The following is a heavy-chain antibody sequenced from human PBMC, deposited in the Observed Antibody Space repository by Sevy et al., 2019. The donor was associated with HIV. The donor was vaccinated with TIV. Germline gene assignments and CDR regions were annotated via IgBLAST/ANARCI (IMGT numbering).Heavy chain of an antibody. Sequence: GGSLRLSCAASGFTFRSYGMHWVRQAPGKGLEWVAVIWYDGSHTKYADSVKGRLTISRDNFKNTLYLQMDNVRAEDTAVYFCAREYRDSSLDYWGQGTLVTVSS. V-gene: IGHV3-33*08. J-gene: IGHJ4*02. D-gene: IGHD3-22*01. CDR1: GFTFRSYG. CDR3: AREYRDSSLDY. CDR2: IWYDGSHT.